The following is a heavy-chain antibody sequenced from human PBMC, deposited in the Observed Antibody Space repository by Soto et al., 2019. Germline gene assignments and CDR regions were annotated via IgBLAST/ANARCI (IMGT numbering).Heavy chain of an antibody. V-gene: IGHV4-59*01. Sequence: SETLSLTCTVSGFSISSYYWSWIRQPPGKGLEWIGYIYYSGSTNYNPSLKSRVTISVDTSKNQFSLKLSSVTAADTAVYYCARDHGYCSGGSCRMYNWFDPWGQGTLVTVSS. D-gene: IGHD2-15*01. J-gene: IGHJ5*02. CDR3: ARDHGYCSGGSCRMYNWFDP. CDR1: GFSISSYY. CDR2: IYYSGST.